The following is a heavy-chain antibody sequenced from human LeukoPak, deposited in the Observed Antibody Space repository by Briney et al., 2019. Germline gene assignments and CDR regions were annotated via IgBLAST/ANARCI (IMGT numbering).Heavy chain of an antibody. Sequence: SETLSLTCTVSGGSISSSSYYWGWIRQPPGKGLEWIGSIYYSGSTYYNPSLKSRVTISVDTSKNQFSLKLSSVTAADTAVYYCVSLDGYNSRFDYWGQGTLVTVSS. D-gene: IGHD5-24*01. V-gene: IGHV4-39*01. CDR1: GGSISSSSYY. CDR2: IYYSGST. J-gene: IGHJ4*02. CDR3: VSLDGYNSRFDY.